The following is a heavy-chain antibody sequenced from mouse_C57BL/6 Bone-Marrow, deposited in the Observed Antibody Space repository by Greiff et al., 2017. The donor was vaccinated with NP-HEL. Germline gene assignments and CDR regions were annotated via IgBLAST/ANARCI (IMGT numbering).Heavy chain of an antibody. V-gene: IGHV1-26*01. D-gene: IGHD2-12*01. CDR1: GYTFTDYY. J-gene: IGHJ4*01. Sequence: VQLQQSGPELVKPGASVKISCKASGYTFTDYYMNWVKQSHGKSLEWIGDINPNNGGTSYNQKFKGKATLTVDKSSSTAYMELRSLTSEDSAVYYCARARRAPYYAMDYWGQGTSVTVSS. CDR2: INPNNGGT. CDR3: ARARRAPYYAMDY.